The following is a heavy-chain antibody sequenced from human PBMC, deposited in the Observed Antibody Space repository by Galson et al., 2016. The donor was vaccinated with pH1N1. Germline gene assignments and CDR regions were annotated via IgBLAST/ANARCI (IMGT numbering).Heavy chain of an antibody. CDR3: ARLPDIRGWPFDY. D-gene: IGHD3-22*01. CDR2: INPSGGST. J-gene: IGHJ4*02. CDR1: GYSFTRYY. Sequence: SVKVSCKASGYSFTRYYMHWVRQAPGQGLEWMGIINPSGGSTVYAEKFQGRVTMTSDTSTSTAYMDLSSATAADTAIYYCARLPDIRGWPFDYWGQGILVTVSS. V-gene: IGHV1-46*01.